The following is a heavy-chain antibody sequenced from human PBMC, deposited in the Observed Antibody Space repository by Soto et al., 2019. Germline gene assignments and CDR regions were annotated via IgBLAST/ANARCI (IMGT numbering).Heavy chain of an antibody. D-gene: IGHD2-2*01. CDR1: GFTFSSYS. CDR2: ISSSSSTI. CDR3: ATDIVVVPAHRTTGYYYYGMDV. V-gene: IGHV3-48*01. J-gene: IGHJ6*01. Sequence: EVQLVESGGGLVQPGGSLRLSCAASGFTFSSYSMNWVRQAPGKGLEWVSYISSSSSTIYYADSVKGRFTISRDNAKNSLYLKMNSLRAEDTAVYYCATDIVVVPAHRTTGYYYYGMDVWGQGTTVTVSS.